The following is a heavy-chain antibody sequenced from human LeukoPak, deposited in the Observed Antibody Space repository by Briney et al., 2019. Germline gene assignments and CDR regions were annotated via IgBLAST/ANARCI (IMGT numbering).Heavy chain of an antibody. V-gene: IGHV3-21*04. Sequence: GGSLRLSCAASGFTFTSYIMNWVRQAPGKGLEWVSSITSSSDYIYHADSVQGRFTISRDNAKNSPYLQMNNLRADDTAIYYCARDQAAAVPNWFDPWGQGTLVTVSS. D-gene: IGHD6-13*01. CDR1: GFTFTSYI. CDR2: ITSSSDYI. J-gene: IGHJ5*02. CDR3: ARDQAAAVPNWFDP.